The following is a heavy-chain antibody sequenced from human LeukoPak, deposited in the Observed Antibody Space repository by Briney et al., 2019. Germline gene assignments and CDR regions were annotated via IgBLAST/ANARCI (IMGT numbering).Heavy chain of an antibody. CDR3: TRPRSGWGYYYMDV. D-gene: IGHD3-22*01. Sequence: GGSLRLSCAASGFTFSGSALHWVRQASGKGLEWVSRIRSTANGYATAYAASVKGRFTISRDDSKNTAYLQMNSLKTEDTAVYYCTRPRSGWGYYYMDVWGKGTTVTVSS. CDR2: IRSTANGYAT. V-gene: IGHV3-73*01. CDR1: GFTFSGSA. J-gene: IGHJ6*03.